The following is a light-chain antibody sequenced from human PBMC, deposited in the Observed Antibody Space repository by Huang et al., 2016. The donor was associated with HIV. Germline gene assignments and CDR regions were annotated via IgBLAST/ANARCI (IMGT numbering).Light chain of an antibody. J-gene: IGKJ4*01. Sequence: DIQMTQSPSSVSASVGDRVTITCRASQGITSWLAWYHKKPGKATKLLIYAAANWQSGIPSRFIGSGSGTDFTLTITSLQPEEFATYYCQQAHSLPLTFGGGTKVEIK. CDR3: QQAHSLPLT. CDR1: QGITSW. CDR2: AAA. V-gene: IGKV1-12*01.